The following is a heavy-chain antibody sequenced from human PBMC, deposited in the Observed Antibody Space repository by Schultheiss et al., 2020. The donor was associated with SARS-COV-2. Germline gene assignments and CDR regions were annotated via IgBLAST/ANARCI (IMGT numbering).Heavy chain of an antibody. V-gene: IGHV3-23*01. J-gene: IGHJ6*03. CDR1: GLTFSSYA. Sequence: GESLKISCAASGLTFSSYAMSWVRQAPGKGLEWVSSISGSGGSTYYADSVKGRFTISRDNSKNTLYLQMNSLRAEDTAIYYCAKRNYYYYHMDVWGKGTTVTVSS. CDR3: AKRNYYYYHMDV. CDR2: ISGSGGST.